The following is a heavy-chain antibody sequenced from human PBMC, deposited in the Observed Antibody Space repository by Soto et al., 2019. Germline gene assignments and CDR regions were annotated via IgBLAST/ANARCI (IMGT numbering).Heavy chain of an antibody. CDR1: GGSISSSSYY. D-gene: IGHD3-3*01. J-gene: IGHJ5*02. V-gene: IGHV4-39*07. CDR3: ARVEARITIFGVVILAPFDP. CDR2: IYYSGST. Sequence: SETLSLTCTVSGGSISSSSYYWGWIRQPPGKGLEWIGSIYYSGSTYYNPSLKSRVTISVDTSKNQFSLKLSSVTAADTAVYYCARVEARITIFGVVILAPFDPWGQGTLVTVSS.